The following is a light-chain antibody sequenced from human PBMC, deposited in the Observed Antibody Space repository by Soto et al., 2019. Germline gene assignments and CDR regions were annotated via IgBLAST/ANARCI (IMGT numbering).Light chain of an antibody. CDR3: QQYGYSPCS. CDR1: QSINSAH. V-gene: IGKV3-20*01. Sequence: EIVLTQSPGSLSLSPGERVTLSCRASQSINSAHLAWYQQRPGQAPRLLIYATSRRATGTPDRFSGSGAGTDFTLTISGLEPEDFAVYHCQQYGYSPCSFGQGTKLQI. J-gene: IGKJ2*04. CDR2: ATS.